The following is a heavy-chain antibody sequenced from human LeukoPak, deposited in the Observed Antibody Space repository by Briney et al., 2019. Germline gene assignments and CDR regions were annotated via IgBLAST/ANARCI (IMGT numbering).Heavy chain of an antibody. CDR3: ARVKRWLQLVDY. J-gene: IGHJ4*02. CDR1: GFTFSSYW. D-gene: IGHD5-24*01. V-gene: IGHV3-74*01. CDR2: INSDGSST. Sequence: GGSPRLSCAASGFTFSSYWMHWVRQAPGKGLVWVSRINSDGSSTSYADSVKGRFTISRDNAKNTLYLQMNSLRAEDTAVYYCARVKRWLQLVDYWGQGTLVTVSS.